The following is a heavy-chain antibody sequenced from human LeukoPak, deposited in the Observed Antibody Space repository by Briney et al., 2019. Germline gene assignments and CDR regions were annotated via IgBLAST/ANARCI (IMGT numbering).Heavy chain of an antibody. D-gene: IGHD3-9*01. CDR3: AKNRGVLRNFDCYDY. CDR2: ISGIGDST. V-gene: IGHV3-23*01. CDR1: GFAFRSYG. Sequence: QTGGSLRLSCAVSGFAFRSYGMSWVRQAPGKGLEWVSAISGIGDSTYYADSVKGRFTISRGNSKNTLYLQVNSLRAEDTAVYYCAKNRGVLRNFDCYDYWGQGTLVTVSS. J-gene: IGHJ4*02.